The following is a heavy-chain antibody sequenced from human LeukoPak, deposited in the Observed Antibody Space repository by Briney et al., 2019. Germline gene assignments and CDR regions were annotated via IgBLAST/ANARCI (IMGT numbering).Heavy chain of an antibody. Sequence: GGSLRLSCAASGFTFSSYWMHWVRQAPGEGLVWVSRINSDGSTTGNADSVKGRFTISRDNAKNTLYLQMNSLRAEDTAVYYCTRGNYYGMDVWGQGTTVTVSS. J-gene: IGHJ6*02. CDR2: INSDGSTT. CDR1: GFTFSSYW. CDR3: TRGNYYGMDV. V-gene: IGHV3-74*01.